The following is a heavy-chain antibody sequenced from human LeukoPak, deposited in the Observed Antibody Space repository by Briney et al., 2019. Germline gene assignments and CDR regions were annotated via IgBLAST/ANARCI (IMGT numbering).Heavy chain of an antibody. D-gene: IGHD2-2*01. CDR3: ARVVVVPAETYNWFDP. Sequence: ASVKVSCKASGGTFSSYAISWVRQVPGQGLEWMGGIIPIFGTANYAQKFQGRVTITTDESTSTAYMELSSLRSEDTAVYYCARVVVVPAETYNWFDPWGQGTLVTVSS. V-gene: IGHV1-69*05. CDR1: GGTFSSYA. CDR2: IIPIFGTA. J-gene: IGHJ5*02.